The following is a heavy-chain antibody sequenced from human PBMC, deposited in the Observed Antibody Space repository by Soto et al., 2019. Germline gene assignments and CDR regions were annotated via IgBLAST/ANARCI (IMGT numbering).Heavy chain of an antibody. D-gene: IGHD3-22*01. CDR2: IIPILGIA. J-gene: IGHJ4*02. CDR1: GGTFSSYT. Sequence: QVQLVQSGAEVKKPGSSVKVSCKASGGTFSSYTISWVRQAPGQGLEWMGRIIPILGIANYAQKFQGRVTXXAXKXXSTAYMELSSLRSEDTAVYYCALGGYYDSSRDFDYWGQGTLVTVSS. CDR3: ALGGYYDSSRDFDY. V-gene: IGHV1-69*02.